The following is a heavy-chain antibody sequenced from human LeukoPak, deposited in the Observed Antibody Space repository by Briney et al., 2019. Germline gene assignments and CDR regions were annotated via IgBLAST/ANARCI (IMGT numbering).Heavy chain of an antibody. CDR2: INTDGTVT. D-gene: IGHD6-19*01. Sequence: GGSLRLSCAGSGFTFSKYWMLWVRQAPGKGLESVSRINTDGTVTTYADSVKGRFTVSRDNADNTMFLQMNSVRDEDTAVYYCATKQWLAPPPDSWGQGTPVTVSS. V-gene: IGHV3-74*01. CDR3: ATKQWLAPPPDS. J-gene: IGHJ4*02. CDR1: GFTFSKYW.